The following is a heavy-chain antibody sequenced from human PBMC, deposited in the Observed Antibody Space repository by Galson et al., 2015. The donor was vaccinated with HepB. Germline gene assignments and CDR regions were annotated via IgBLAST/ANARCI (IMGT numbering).Heavy chain of an antibody. Sequence: SVKVSCKASGYTFTSYYMHWVRQAPGQGLEWMGIINPSGGSTSYAQKFQGRVTMTRDTSTSTVYMELSSLRSEDTAVYYCARDLDVGSSSWYPLDYWGQGTLVTVSS. V-gene: IGHV1-46*01. J-gene: IGHJ4*02. CDR1: GYTFTSYY. CDR3: ARDLDVGSSSWYPLDY. D-gene: IGHD6-13*01. CDR2: INPSGGST.